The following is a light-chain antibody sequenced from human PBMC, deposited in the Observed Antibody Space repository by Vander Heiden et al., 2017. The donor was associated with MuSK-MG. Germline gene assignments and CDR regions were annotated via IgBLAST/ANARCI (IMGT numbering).Light chain of an antibody. Sequence: EIVLTQFPATMSLSPGERATLSCRASRDVKIYVAWYQQRPGQAPRLLIYDASKSANGIPDRFNGSGYVTDFTLTSSSREPEDFAVYYAQQRYTSITFGRGT. J-gene: IGKJ4*01. CDR3: QQRYTSIT. CDR2: DAS. V-gene: IGKV3-11*01. CDR1: RDVKIY.